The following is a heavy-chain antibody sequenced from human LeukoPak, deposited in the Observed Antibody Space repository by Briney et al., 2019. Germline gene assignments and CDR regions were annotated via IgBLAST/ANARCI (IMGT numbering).Heavy chain of an antibody. Sequence: ASVKVSCKASGYTFTSYDINWVRQATGQGLEWMGWMNPNSGNTGYAQKFQGRVTMTEDTSTDTAYMELSSLRSEDTAVYYCATSKPNSSGWYRLNWFDPWGQGTLVTVSS. V-gene: IGHV1-8*01. CDR3: ATSKPNSSGWYRLNWFDP. CDR2: MNPNSGNT. D-gene: IGHD6-19*01. CDR1: GYTFTSYD. J-gene: IGHJ5*02.